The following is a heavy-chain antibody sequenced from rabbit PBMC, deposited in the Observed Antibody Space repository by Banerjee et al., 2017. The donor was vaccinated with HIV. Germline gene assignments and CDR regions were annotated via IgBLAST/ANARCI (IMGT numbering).Heavy chain of an antibody. D-gene: IGHD1-1*01. Sequence: QEQLEESGGDLVKPEGSLTLTCTASGFSFSSSYWICWVRQAPGKGLEWIACIYGGSSGSTYYASWAKGRFTISKTSSTTVTLQMTSLTAADTATYFCARDSSSAGYIDRLDLWGQGTLVTVS. CDR3: ARDSSSAGYIDRLDL. CDR2: IYGGSSGST. V-gene: IGHV1S45*01. J-gene: IGHJ3*01. CDR1: GFSFSSSYW.